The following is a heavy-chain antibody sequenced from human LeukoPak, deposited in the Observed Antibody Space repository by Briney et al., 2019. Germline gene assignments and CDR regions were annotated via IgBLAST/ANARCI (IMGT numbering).Heavy chain of an antibody. V-gene: IGHV1-46*01. Sequence: SVQVPCKASGYTFTSYYIHWLRQPPARGLEWMGIINPSGGSTSYAQKFQGRVTMTMDTSTSTVYLELSSLSSEDTAVYYCARDAYYYDSSGYYYFDYWGQGTLVTVSS. CDR1: GYTFTSYY. CDR3: ARDAYYYDSSGYYYFDY. J-gene: IGHJ4*02. CDR2: INPSGGST. D-gene: IGHD3-22*01.